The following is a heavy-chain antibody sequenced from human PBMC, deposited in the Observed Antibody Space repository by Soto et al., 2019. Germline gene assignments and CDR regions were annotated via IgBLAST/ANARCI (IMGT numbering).Heavy chain of an antibody. J-gene: IGHJ4*02. D-gene: IGHD2-15*01. V-gene: IGHV4-59*03. Sequence: SETLSLTCTVSGGSINSYYWSWIRQPPGKGLEWIGYTYSSGSTNYNPSLKSRVTMSVDTSKNQFSLKLRTVTAADTAVYYCARRYCGGGRCYSGFDFWGQGTLVTVS. CDR2: TYSSGST. CDR3: ARRYCGGGRCYSGFDF. CDR1: GGSINSYY.